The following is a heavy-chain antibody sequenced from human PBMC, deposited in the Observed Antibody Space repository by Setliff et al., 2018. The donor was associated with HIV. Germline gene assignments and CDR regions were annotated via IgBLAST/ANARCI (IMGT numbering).Heavy chain of an antibody. Sequence: GGSLRLSCAASGFTVSRYDLSWVRQAPGKGLEWVSIIYSGGTTYYADSVKGRFIISRHNSNNTLYLQMNSLRAEDAAMYYCARDRGRGMAPSGILDYYYMDVWGKGTTVTVSS. CDR3: ARDRGRGMAPSGILDYYYMDV. CDR2: IYSGGTT. V-gene: IGHV3-53*04. CDR1: GFTVSRYD. J-gene: IGHJ6*03. D-gene: IGHD6-13*01.